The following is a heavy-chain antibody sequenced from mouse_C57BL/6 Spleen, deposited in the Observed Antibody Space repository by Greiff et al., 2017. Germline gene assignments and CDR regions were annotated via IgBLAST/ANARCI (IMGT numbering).Heavy chain of an antibody. V-gene: IGHV14-2*01. J-gene: IGHJ3*01. CDR1: GFNITDYY. D-gene: IGHD2-3*01. Sequence: VQLQQSGAELVKPGASVKLSCTASGFNITDYYMHWVKQRPEQGLEWIGRIDPEDGETKYSPKFKGKAPITADTSSTTAYLQLSSLTSEDTAVYYCARMDEGYYPSWFAYWGKGTLVTVSA. CDR3: ARMDEGYYPSWFAY. CDR2: IDPEDGET.